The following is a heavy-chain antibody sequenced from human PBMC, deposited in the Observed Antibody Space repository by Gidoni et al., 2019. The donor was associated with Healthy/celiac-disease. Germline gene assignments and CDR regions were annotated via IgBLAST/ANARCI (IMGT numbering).Heavy chain of an antibody. D-gene: IGHD3-22*01. J-gene: IGHJ6*02. CDR3: ARIEGYYDSSGYLVYYYYGMDV. CDR2: IFSNDEK. V-gene: IGHV2-26*01. CDR1: GFSLSNARMG. Sequence: QVTLKESGPVLVKPTETLTLTCTVSGFSLSNARMGVRCIRQPPGKALEWLAHIFSNDEKSYSTSLKSRLTISKDTSKSQVVLTMTNMDPVDTATYYCARIEGYYDSSGYLVYYYYGMDVWGQGTTVTVSS.